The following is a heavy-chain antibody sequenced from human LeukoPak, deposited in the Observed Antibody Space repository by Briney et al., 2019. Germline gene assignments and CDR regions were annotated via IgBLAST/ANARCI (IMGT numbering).Heavy chain of an antibody. CDR2: ISPSGGRT. CDR1: GFAFSTDA. J-gene: IGHJ4*02. CDR3: AKAPTVLKPIDY. Sequence: PGESLRLSCVASGFAFSTDAMHWVRQAPGKGLEWVSGISPSGGRTYYAGSVKGRFTISRDNSKNTLYLQMNSLRADDTAVYFCAKAPTVLKPIDYWGQGSLVTVSS. D-gene: IGHD1-14*01. V-gene: IGHV3-23*01.